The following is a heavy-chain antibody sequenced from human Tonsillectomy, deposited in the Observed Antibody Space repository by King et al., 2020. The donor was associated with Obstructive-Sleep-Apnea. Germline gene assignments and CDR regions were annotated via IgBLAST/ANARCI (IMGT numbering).Heavy chain of an antibody. J-gene: IGHJ4*02. D-gene: IGHD6-19*01. V-gene: IGHV3-9*01. CDR1: GFIFDDYA. Sequence: EVQLVESGGGLVQPGRSLRLFCAASGFIFDDYARPWCRQAPGKGLEWVSGLSWNMGRICFADSVKGRFTISRDNAKNSLHLQMNSLRAEDTAFYYCAKDNSSGWYRGPDYWGQGTLVIVSS. CDR2: LSWNMGRI. CDR3: AKDNSSGWYRGPDY.